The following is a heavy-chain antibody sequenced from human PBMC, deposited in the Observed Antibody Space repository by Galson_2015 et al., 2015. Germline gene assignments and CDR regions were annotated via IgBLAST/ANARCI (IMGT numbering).Heavy chain of an antibody. CDR3: ASRFLELHWFDP. D-gene: IGHD1-7*01. CDR2: IKHSGST. CDR1: GGAFSGYY. V-gene: IGHV4-34*01. J-gene: IGHJ5*02. Sequence: SGNPFPTCAVFGGAFSGYYLSWVRPPPGEGVGGIGGIKHSGSTNYNPSLKSRVTISVDTSKNQFSLKLSSVTAADTAVYYCASRFLELHWFDPWGQGTLVTVSS.